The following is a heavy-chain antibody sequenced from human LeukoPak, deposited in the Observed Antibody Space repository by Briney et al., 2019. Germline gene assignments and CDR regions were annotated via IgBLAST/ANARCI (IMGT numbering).Heavy chain of an antibody. J-gene: IGHJ4*02. CDR3: VRYDDYLFDY. CDR1: GGSISSSSYY. V-gene: IGHV4-39*01. CDR2: IYYSGST. Sequence: PSETLSHTCTVSGGSISSSSYYWGWIRQPPGKGLEWIGSIYYSGSTYYNPSLKSRVTISVDTSKNQFSLKLSSVTAADTAVYYCVRYDDYLFDYWGQGTLVTVSS. D-gene: IGHD4-17*01.